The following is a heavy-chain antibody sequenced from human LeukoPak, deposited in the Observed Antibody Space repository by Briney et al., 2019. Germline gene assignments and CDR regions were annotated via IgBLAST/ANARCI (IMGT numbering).Heavy chain of an antibody. J-gene: IGHJ4*02. Sequence: ASVKVSCKASGYTFTGYYMHWVRQAPGQGPEWMGWINPNIGDTNYAQKFQGRVTMTRDTSISTAYMELSRLRVDDTAVYYCARINSSRWYDFWGQGTLVTVSS. D-gene: IGHD6-13*01. CDR1: GYTFTGYY. CDR3: ARINSSRWYDF. V-gene: IGHV1-2*02. CDR2: INPNIGDT.